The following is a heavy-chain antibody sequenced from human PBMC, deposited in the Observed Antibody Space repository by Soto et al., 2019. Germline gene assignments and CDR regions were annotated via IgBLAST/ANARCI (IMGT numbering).Heavy chain of an antibody. D-gene: IGHD2-2*01. Sequence: SLKVSCKASGGTLSSYAIRWVRQAPGQGLEWMGGIIPIFGTANYAQKFQGRVTINADESTSTAYMEMRSRRSEDTAVYYCARAPALGYCSSTSGYYNWFDPWGQGTLVTVSS. J-gene: IGHJ5*02. CDR1: GGTLSSYA. V-gene: IGHV1-69*13. CDR3: ARAPALGYCSSTSGYYNWFDP. CDR2: IIPIFGTA.